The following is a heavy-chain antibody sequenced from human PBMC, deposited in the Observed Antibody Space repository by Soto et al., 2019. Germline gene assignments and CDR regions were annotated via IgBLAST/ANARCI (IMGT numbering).Heavy chain of an antibody. CDR1: GGSISSGGYS. V-gene: IGHV4-30-2*06. CDR2: TYQSGSA. Sequence: PSETLSLTSTVSGGSISSGGYSWTWIRQSPGKGLEWIGYTYQSGSAYYNPSLKSRVTISVDTSKNQFSLKLSSVTAADTAVYYCARGSSSWYNWFDPWGQGTLVTVSS. J-gene: IGHJ5*02. CDR3: ARGSSSWYNWFDP. D-gene: IGHD6-13*01.